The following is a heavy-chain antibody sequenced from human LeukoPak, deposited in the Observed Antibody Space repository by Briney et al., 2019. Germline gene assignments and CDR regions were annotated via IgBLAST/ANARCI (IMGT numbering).Heavy chain of an antibody. CDR2: IKEDGSRK. J-gene: IGHJ4*02. CDR1: GFIFSDHW. D-gene: IGHD1/OR15-1a*01. Sequence: GGTLRLSCAASGFIFSDHWMSWVRQAPGKGLEWVANIKEDGSRKGCVDSARGRFTISRDNDKNSLHLQMNSLRAEDTAVYYCARDRGWNTFDFWGQGILVTVSS. CDR3: ARDRGWNTFDF. V-gene: IGHV3-7*01.